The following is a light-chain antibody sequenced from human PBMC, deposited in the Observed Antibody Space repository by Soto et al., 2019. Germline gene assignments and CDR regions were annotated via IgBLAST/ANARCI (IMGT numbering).Light chain of an antibody. CDR1: QSVSNN. Sequence: EIVMTQSPATLSVSPGERATLSCRASQSVSNNLAWYQQKPGQAPRLLIFGASKRATGIPARFTGSGSVTDCTLTITSLQSEDFALYYCQQYKNWPPITFGQGTRLESK. V-gene: IGKV3-15*01. J-gene: IGKJ5*01. CDR3: QQYKNWPPIT. CDR2: GAS.